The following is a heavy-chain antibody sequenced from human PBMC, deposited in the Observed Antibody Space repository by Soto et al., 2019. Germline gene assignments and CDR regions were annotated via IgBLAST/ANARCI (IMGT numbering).Heavy chain of an antibody. V-gene: IGHV3-74*03. CDR1: GFTFSSFW. Sequence: GGSLRLSCAASGFTFSSFWLHWVRQAPGKGLVWVSRINSDGSTTTYADSVKGRFTISRDNAKNTLYLQMNSLRADDTAVYYCARDSSPYYDFWSGFYNYFDYWGQGTLVTVSS. J-gene: IGHJ4*02. D-gene: IGHD3-3*01. CDR2: INSDGSTT. CDR3: ARDSSPYYDFWSGFYNYFDY.